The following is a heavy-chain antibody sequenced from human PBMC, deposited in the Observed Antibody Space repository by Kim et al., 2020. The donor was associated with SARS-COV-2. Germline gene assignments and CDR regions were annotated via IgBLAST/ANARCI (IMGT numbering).Heavy chain of an antibody. V-gene: IGHV3-33*01. CDR3: ARDGGDYDYVWGSYRPSGY. CDR1: GFTFSSYG. Sequence: GGSLRLSCAASGFTFSSYGMHWVRQAPGKGLEWVAVIWYDGSNKYYADSVKGRFTISRDNSKNTLYLQMNSLRAEDTAVYYCARDGGDYDYVWGSYRPSGYWGQGTLVTVSS. CDR2: IWYDGSNK. J-gene: IGHJ4*02. D-gene: IGHD3-16*02.